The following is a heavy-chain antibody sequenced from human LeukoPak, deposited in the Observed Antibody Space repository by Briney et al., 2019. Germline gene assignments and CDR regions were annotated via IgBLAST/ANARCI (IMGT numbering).Heavy chain of an antibody. CDR2: VNWNGGST. CDR3: ARDSYYYGSGTLDY. V-gene: IGHV3-20*04. CDR1: GFTFDNYG. Sequence: PGGSLRLSCAASGFTFDNYGMTWVRQVPGKGLEWVSGVNWNGGSTGYADSVKGRFTISRDNAKNSLYLQMNSLRAEDTAVYYCARDSYYYGSGTLDYWGQGTLVTVSS. D-gene: IGHD3-10*01. J-gene: IGHJ4*02.